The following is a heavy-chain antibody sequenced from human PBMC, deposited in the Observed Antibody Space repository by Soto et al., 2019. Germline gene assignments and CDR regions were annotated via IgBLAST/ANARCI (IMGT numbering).Heavy chain of an antibody. CDR3: ARRGGGLLWFGELS. J-gene: IGHJ1*01. D-gene: IGHD3-10*01. V-gene: IGHV4-39*01. CDR1: GGSISSSSYY. Sequence: QLQLQESGPGLVKPSETLSLTCTVSGGSISSSSYYWGWIRHPPGKGLEWIGSIYYSGSTYYNPSLKSRVTISVDTSKNQFSLKLSSVTAADTAVYYCARRGGGLLWFGELSWGQGTLVTVSS. CDR2: IYYSGST.